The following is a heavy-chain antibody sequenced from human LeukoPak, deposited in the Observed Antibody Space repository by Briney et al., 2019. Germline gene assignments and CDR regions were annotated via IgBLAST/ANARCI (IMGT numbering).Heavy chain of an antibody. Sequence: ASVKVSCKASGGTFSSYAISWVRQAPGQGLEWMGGIIPIFGTANYAQKFQGRVTITADESTSTAYMELSSLRSEDTAVYYCARRGGVNDAFDIWGQGTMVTVSS. D-gene: IGHD3-10*01. J-gene: IGHJ3*02. V-gene: IGHV1-69*13. CDR1: GGTFSSYA. CDR2: IIPIFGTA. CDR3: ARRGGVNDAFDI.